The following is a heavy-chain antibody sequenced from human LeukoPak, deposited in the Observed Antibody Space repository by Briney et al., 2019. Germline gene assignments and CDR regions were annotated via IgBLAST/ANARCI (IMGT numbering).Heavy chain of an antibody. V-gene: IGHV4-34*01. CDR3: ARLLGPRRPY. Sequence: SETLSLTCAVYGGSFSGYYWSWIRRPPGKGLEWIGEINHSGSTNYNPSLKSRVTISVDTSKNQFSLKLSSVTAADTAVYYCARLLGPRRPYWGQGTLVPVSS. CDR1: GGSFSGYY. D-gene: IGHD1-26*01. CDR2: INHSGST. J-gene: IGHJ4*02.